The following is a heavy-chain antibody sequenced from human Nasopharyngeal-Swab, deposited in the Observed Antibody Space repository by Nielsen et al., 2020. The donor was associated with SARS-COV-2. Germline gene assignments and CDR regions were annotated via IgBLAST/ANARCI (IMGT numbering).Heavy chain of an antibody. J-gene: IGHJ3*02. Sequence: WSGQPPGKGLEWVSYISSSSSYTNYADSVKGRFTISRDNAKNSLYLQMNSLRAEDTAVYYCARAGSSWYNAFDIWGQGTMVTVSS. D-gene: IGHD6-13*01. V-gene: IGHV3-11*05. CDR2: ISSSSSYT. CDR3: ARAGSSWYNAFDI.